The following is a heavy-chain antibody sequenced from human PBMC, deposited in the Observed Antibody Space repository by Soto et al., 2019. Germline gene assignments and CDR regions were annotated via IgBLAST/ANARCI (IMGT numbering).Heavy chain of an antibody. CDR1: GFTFSSYA. CDR3: AKEIIVVVVAAMAFDI. J-gene: IGHJ3*02. Sequence: PGGSLRLSCAASGFTFSSYAMSWVRQAPGKGLEWVSAISGSGGSTYYADSVKGRFTISRDNSKNTLYLQMNSLRAEDTAVYYCAKEIIVVVVAAMAFDIWGQGTMVTVSS. D-gene: IGHD2-15*01. CDR2: ISGSGGST. V-gene: IGHV3-23*01.